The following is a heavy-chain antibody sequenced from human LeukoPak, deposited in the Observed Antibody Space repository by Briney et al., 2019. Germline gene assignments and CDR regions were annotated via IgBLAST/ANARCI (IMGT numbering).Heavy chain of an antibody. D-gene: IGHD5-18*01. V-gene: IGHV3-23*01. J-gene: IGHJ4*02. CDR1: GFTFSSYA. CDR3: AINGRIQLWFNYFDY. Sequence: GGSLRLSCAASGFTFSSYAMSWVRQAPVKGLEWVSAISGSGGSTYYADSVKGRFTISRDNSKNTLYLQMNSLRAEDTAVYYCAINGRIQLWFNYFDYWGQGTLVTVSS. CDR2: ISGSGGST.